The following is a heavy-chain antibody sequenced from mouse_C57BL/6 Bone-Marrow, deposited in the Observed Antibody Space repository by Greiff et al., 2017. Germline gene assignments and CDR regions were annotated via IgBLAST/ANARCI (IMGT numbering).Heavy chain of an antibody. CDR1: GYTFTGYW. J-gene: IGHJ3*01. CDR2: ILPGSGST. V-gene: IGHV1-9*01. CDR3: AREKRDYGLGAWFAY. D-gene: IGHD1-2*01. Sequence: QVQLQQSGAELMKPGASVKLSCKATGYTFTGYWIEWVQQRPGHGLEWIGEILPGSGSTNYNEKFKGKATFTADRSSNTACMQLSSLTTEDPASYYCAREKRDYGLGAWFAYWGQGTLVTVSA.